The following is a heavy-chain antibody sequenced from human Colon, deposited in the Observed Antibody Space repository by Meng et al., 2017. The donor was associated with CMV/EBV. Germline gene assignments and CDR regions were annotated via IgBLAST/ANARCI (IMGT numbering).Heavy chain of an antibody. J-gene: IGHJ4*02. CDR3: AKGDIVVVPVY. Sequence: GSLRLSCAASGFTFSRHWMHWVRQVPGKGPVWVSRINSDGTTTSYADSVKGRFTISRDNAKNTLFLQMNSLRAEDTAVYYCAKGDIVVVPVYWGQGTLVTVSS. CDR1: GFTFSRHW. CDR2: INSDGTTT. D-gene: IGHD2-2*01. V-gene: IGHV3-74*01.